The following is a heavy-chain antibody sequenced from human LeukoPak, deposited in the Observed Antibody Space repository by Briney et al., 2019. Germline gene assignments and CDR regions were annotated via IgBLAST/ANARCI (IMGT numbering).Heavy chain of an antibody. CDR1: GFTFSSYA. CDR3: AKSDDSSGYYYGIVY. Sequence: GGSLRLSCAASGFTFSSYAMSWVRQAPGKGLEWVSAISGSGGSTYYADSVKGRFTISRDNSKNTLYLQMNSLRAEGTALYYCAKSDDSSGYYYGIVYWGQGTLVTVSS. CDR2: ISGSGGST. V-gene: IGHV3-23*01. D-gene: IGHD3-22*01. J-gene: IGHJ4*02.